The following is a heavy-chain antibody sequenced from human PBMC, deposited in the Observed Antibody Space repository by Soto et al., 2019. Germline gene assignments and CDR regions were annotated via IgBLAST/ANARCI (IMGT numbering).Heavy chain of an antibody. D-gene: IGHD6-13*01. Sequence: PGGSLRLSCAASGFTFSSYSMNWVRQAPGKGLEWVSSISSSSSYIYYADSVKGRFTISRDNAKNSLYLQMNSLRAEDTAVYYCARDGLIAAAGLYNWFDPRGQATLVTVAS. CDR2: ISSSSSYI. CDR3: ARDGLIAAAGLYNWFDP. CDR1: GFTFSSYS. V-gene: IGHV3-21*01. J-gene: IGHJ5*02.